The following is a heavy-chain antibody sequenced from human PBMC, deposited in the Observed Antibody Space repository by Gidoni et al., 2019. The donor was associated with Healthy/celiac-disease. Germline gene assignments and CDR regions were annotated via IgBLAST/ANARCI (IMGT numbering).Heavy chain of an antibody. Sequence: QLQLQESGPGLVKPSETLSLTCTVSGGSISSSSYYWGWIRQPPGKGLEWIGSIYYSGSTYYNPSLKSRVTISVDTSKNQFSLKLSSVTAADTAVYYCARQAAAGDIYYYYYGMDVWGQGTTVTVSS. J-gene: IGHJ6*02. CDR1: GGSISSSSYY. CDR3: ARQAAAGDIYYYYYGMDV. D-gene: IGHD6-13*01. V-gene: IGHV4-39*01. CDR2: IYYSGST.